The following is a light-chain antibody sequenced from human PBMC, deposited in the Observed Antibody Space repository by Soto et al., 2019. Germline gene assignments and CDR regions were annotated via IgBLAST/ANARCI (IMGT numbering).Light chain of an antibody. J-gene: IGLJ2*01. V-gene: IGLV3-21*02. CDR3: QVWDSSSDHVI. CDR2: DDR. Sequence: SYELTQPPSVSVAPGQTATISCGGNYIGRKSVHWYQQKPGQAPVLVVYDDRDRPPGIPERFSGSNSGNTATLTISRVAVGDEADYYCQVWDSSSDHVIFGGGTKLTVL. CDR1: YIGRKS.